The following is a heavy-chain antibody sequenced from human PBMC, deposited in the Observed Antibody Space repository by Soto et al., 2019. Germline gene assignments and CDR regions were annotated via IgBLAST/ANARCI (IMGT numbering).Heavy chain of an antibody. D-gene: IGHD1-1*01. J-gene: IGHJ4*02. CDR3: TTGMGYNPGFDY. CDR1: GLTFNDAW. Sequence: GDSLRLSCAASGLTFNDAWINWLRQATVKGLEWVGRIKSKTDGGTTDYAAPVKGRFTISRDDSKNTLYLQMNSLKTEDTAVYYCTTGMGYNPGFDYWGQGTLVTVSS. CDR2: IKSKTDGGTT. V-gene: IGHV3-15*07.